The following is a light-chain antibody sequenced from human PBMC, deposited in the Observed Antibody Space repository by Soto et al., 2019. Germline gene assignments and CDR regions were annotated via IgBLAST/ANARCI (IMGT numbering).Light chain of an antibody. CDR3: GSWDSSLSAYV. V-gene: IGLV1-51*01. J-gene: IGLJ1*01. Sequence: QSVLTQPPSVSAAPGQTVTISCSGGGSNIGSNSVSWYQQLPGTAPKLLIYDDDKRPSGIPDRFSGSKSGTSATLGITGFQTGDEADYYCGSWDSSLSAYVFGTGTKLTVL. CDR1: GSNIGSNS. CDR2: DDD.